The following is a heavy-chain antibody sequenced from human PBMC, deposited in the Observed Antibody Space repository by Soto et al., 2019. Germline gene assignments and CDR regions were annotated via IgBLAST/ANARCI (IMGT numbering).Heavy chain of an antibody. CDR1: GFTFSSYA. J-gene: IGHJ4*02. Sequence: GGSLRLSCAASGFTFSSYAMSWVRQAPGKGLEWVSAISGSGGSTYYADSVKGRFTISRDNSKNTLYLQMNSLRAEDTAVYYCAKIALYYYDSSGYYFDYWGQGTLVTVSS. D-gene: IGHD3-22*01. CDR3: AKIALYYYDSSGYYFDY. V-gene: IGHV3-23*01. CDR2: ISGSGGST.